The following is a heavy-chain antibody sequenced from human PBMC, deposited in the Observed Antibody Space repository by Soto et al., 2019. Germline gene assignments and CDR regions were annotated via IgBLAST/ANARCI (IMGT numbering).Heavy chain of an antibody. CDR1: GGSISSGGYY. J-gene: IGHJ6*02. D-gene: IGHD3-10*01. V-gene: IGHV4-31*01. Sequence: QVQLQESGPGLVKPSQTLSLPCTVSGGSISSGGYYWSWIRQHPGKGLEWIGYIYYSGSTYYTPSLKILVTISVDASQIPFPLKRSSVTAAGTAVYSWARVFGFGGMDVWGQGTTVTVS. CDR2: IYYSGST. CDR3: ARVFGFGGMDV.